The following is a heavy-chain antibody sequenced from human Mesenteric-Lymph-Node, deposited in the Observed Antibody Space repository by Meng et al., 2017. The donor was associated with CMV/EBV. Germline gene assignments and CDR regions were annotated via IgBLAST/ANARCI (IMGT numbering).Heavy chain of an antibody. D-gene: IGHD4-11*01. CDR1: GGSFIGFY. J-gene: IGHJ4*02. V-gene: IGHV4-34*01. CDR3: ARPDYINYYFEF. CDR2: INHSGST. Sequence: CAVFGGSFIGFYWSWLCQPPGKGLEWIGEINHSGSTNSNPSLKSRVTISVDTSKNQFSLKLNSVTAADTAVYYCARPDYINYYFEFWGQGTLVTVSS.